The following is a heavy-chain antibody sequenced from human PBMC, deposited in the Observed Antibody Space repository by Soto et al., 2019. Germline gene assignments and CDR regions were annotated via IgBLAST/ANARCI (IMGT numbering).Heavy chain of an antibody. J-gene: IGHJ5*02. Sequence: GXSVKVSCKASGYTFTCYYIHWVRQAPGQGLEWMGWMNPNNGDSKYAQKFQGRVSMTRDMPITTAYTEVRSLTFEDTAVYYCATRIGNIGWYWLDTWGQGTLVTVSS. CDR3: ATRIGNIGWYWLDT. CDR2: MNPNNGDS. V-gene: IGHV1-2*02. D-gene: IGHD6-19*01. CDR1: GYTFTCYY.